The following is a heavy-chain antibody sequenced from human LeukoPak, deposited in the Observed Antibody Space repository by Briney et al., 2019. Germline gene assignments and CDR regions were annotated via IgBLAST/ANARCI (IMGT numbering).Heavy chain of an antibody. J-gene: IGHJ4*02. CDR2: ISGSGANT. V-gene: IGHV3-23*01. CDR3: ARGVRIAAAGNIDY. Sequence: GGSLRLSCAASGFTFSSYAMNWVRQAPGKGLEWVSAISGSGANTYYADSLKGRFTISRDNSKNTLYLQMNSLRAEDTAVYYCARGVRIAAAGNIDYWGQGTLVTVSS. CDR1: GFTFSSYA. D-gene: IGHD6-13*01.